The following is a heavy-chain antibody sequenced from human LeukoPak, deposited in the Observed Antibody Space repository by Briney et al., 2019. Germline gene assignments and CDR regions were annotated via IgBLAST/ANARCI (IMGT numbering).Heavy chain of an antibody. CDR2: INTDGTST. CDR3: ARVSSGYSYYFDY. V-gene: IGHV3-74*01. CDR1: GFTFSSYW. D-gene: IGHD3-3*01. Sequence: GGSLRLSCAASGFTFSSYWMHWVRQAPGKGLVWVSRINTDGTSTSYADSVKGRFTISRDNAKNSLYLQMNSLRAEDTAVYYCARVSSGYSYYFDYWGQGTLVTVSS. J-gene: IGHJ4*02.